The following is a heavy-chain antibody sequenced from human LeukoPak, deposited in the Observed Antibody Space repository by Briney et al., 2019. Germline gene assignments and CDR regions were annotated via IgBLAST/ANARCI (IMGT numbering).Heavy chain of an antibody. Sequence: GGSLRLSCAASGFTFSSYGMHWVRQAPGKGLEWVAVIWYDGSNKYYADSVKGRFTISRDNSKSTLYLQMNSLRAEDTAVYYCASKYRTCSSTSCYQGAFDIWGQGIMVTVSS. V-gene: IGHV3-33*01. CDR3: ASKYRTCSSTSCYQGAFDI. CDR1: GFTFSSYG. J-gene: IGHJ3*02. CDR2: IWYDGSNK. D-gene: IGHD2-2*01.